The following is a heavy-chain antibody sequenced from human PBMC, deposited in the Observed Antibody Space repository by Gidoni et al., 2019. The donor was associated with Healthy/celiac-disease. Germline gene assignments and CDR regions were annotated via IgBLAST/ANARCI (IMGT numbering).Heavy chain of an antibody. Sequence: EVQLVESGGVVVQPGGSLRLSCAASGLTFDYYTMPWVRQAPGKGLEWVSLISWDGGITYYADSVKGRFTISRDNSKNSLYLQMNSLRTEDTALYYCAKDMGLAVAYLDYWGQGTLVTVSS. CDR2: ISWDGGIT. J-gene: IGHJ4*02. V-gene: IGHV3-43*01. D-gene: IGHD6-19*01. CDR3: AKDMGLAVAYLDY. CDR1: GLTFDYYT.